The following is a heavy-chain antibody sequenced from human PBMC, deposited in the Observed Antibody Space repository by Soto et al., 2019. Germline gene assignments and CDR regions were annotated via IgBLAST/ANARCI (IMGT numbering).Heavy chain of an antibody. CDR3: ARGLRITMVRGVIIWNYFDY. CDR2: INHSGST. J-gene: IGHJ4*02. V-gene: IGHV4-34*01. Sequence: QVQLQQWGAGLLKPSETLSLTCAVYGRSFSGYYWSWIRQPPGKGLEWIGEINHSGSTNYNPSLKSRVTISVDTSKNQFSLKLSSVTAADTAVYYCARGLRITMVRGVIIWNYFDYWGQGTLVTVSS. CDR1: GRSFSGYY. D-gene: IGHD3-10*01.